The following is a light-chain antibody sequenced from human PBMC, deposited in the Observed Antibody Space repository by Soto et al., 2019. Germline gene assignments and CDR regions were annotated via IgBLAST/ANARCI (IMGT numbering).Light chain of an antibody. V-gene: IGLV2-23*03. J-gene: IGLJ1*01. CDR3: CSYAGCSTFGAV. Sequence: QSVLTQPASVSGSPGQSITISCTGTSSDVGSYNLVSWYQQHPGKAPKLMIYEGSKRPSGVSNRFSGSKSGNTASLTISGLQAEDEADYYCCSYAGCSTFGAVFGTGSMVTVL. CDR2: EGS. CDR1: SSDVGSYNL.